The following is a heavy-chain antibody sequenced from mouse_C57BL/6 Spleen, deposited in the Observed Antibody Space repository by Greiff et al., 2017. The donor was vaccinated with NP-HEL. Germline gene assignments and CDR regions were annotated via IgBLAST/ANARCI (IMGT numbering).Heavy chain of an antibody. Sequence: EVQLQESGPGLVKPSQSLSLTCSVTGYSITSGYYWNWIRQFPGNKLEWMGYISYDGSNNYNPSLKNRISITRDTSKNQFFLKLNSVTTEDTATYYCARDFDGYYGGYAMDYWGQGTSVTVSS. CDR3: ARDFDGYYGGYAMDY. D-gene: IGHD2-3*01. V-gene: IGHV3-6*01. J-gene: IGHJ4*01. CDR2: ISYDGSN. CDR1: GYSITSGYY.